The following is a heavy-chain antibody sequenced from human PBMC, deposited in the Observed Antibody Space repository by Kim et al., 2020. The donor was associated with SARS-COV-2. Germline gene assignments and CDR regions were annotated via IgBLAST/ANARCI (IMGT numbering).Heavy chain of an antibody. J-gene: IGHJ4*02. CDR3: VETPPRWAARPGY. V-gene: IGHV4-39*01. Sequence: SETLSLTCTVSGGSISSSSYYWGWIRQPPGKGLEWIGSIYYSGSTYYNPSLKSRVTISVDTSKNQFSLKLSSVTAADTAVYYCVETPPRWAARPGYWGQGTLVTVSS. D-gene: IGHD6-6*01. CDR2: IYYSGST. CDR1: GGSISSSSYY.